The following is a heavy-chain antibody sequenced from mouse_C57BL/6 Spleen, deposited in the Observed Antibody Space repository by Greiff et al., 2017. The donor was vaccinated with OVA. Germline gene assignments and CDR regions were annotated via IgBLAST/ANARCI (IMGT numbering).Heavy chain of an antibody. Sequence: VQLQQSGPGMVKPSQSLSLTCTVTGYSITSGYDWHWIRHFPGNKLEWMGYISYSGSTNYNPSLKSRISITHDTSKNHFFLKLNSVTTEDTATYYGARDGASSYDYDGGFAYWGQGTLVTVSA. J-gene: IGHJ3*01. CDR1: GYSITSGYD. CDR3: ARDGASSYDYDGGFAY. D-gene: IGHD2-4*01. V-gene: IGHV3-1*01. CDR2: ISYSGST.